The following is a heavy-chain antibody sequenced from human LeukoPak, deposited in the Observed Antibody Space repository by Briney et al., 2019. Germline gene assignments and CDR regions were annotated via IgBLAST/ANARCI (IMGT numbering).Heavy chain of an antibody. CDR3: ARDTEGSVRGVIMDV. CDR1: GFTFSSYG. J-gene: IGHJ6*04. D-gene: IGHD3-10*01. V-gene: IGHV3-23*01. CDR2: ISATGGTT. Sequence: GGTLRLSCAASGFTFSSYGMSWVRQAPGKGLEWVSAISATGGTTYYADSVKGRFTISRDNSKNTLYLQMNSLRAEDTALYYCARDTEGSVRGVIMDVWGKGTTVTVSS.